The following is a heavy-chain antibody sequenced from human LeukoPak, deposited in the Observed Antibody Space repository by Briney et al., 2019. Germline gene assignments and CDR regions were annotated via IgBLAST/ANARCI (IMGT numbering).Heavy chain of an antibody. D-gene: IGHD3-10*01. J-gene: IGHJ4*02. CDR3: AKAGGFGELLSHYYFDN. Sequence: GGSLRLSCAASGFTFSSYSMNWVRQAPGKGLEWVSSISSSSSYIYYADSVKGRFTISRDKSKNTLSLQMNYLRAEDTAVYYCAKAGGFGELLSHYYFDNWGQGTLVTVSA. CDR2: ISSSSSYI. V-gene: IGHV3-21*04. CDR1: GFTFSSYS.